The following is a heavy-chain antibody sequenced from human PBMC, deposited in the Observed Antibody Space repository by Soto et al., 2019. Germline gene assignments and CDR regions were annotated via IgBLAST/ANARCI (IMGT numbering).Heavy chain of an antibody. CDR3: ARGREDIVVVVAATAFDI. J-gene: IGHJ3*02. Sequence: GASVKVSCKASGYTFTSYAMHWVRQAPGQRLEWMGWINAGNGNTKYSQKFQGRVTITRNTSASTAYMELSSLRSEDTAVYYCARGREDIVVVVAATAFDIWGQGTMATVSS. CDR2: INAGNGNT. D-gene: IGHD2-15*01. CDR1: GYTFTSYA. V-gene: IGHV1-3*01.